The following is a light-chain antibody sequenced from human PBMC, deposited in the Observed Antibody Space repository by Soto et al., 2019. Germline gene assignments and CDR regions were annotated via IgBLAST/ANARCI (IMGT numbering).Light chain of an antibody. CDR1: SSDVGRYDR. CDR3: SSYTSSSRYI. V-gene: IGLV2-18*02. J-gene: IGLJ1*01. Sequence: QSELTQPPSVSGFPGQSVTISCTGTSSDVGRYDRVSWYQQSPGTAPKLIIYEVTNRPSGVPDRFSGSKSGNTASLTISGLQAEDEADFYCSSYTSSSRYIFGTGTKVTVL. CDR2: EVT.